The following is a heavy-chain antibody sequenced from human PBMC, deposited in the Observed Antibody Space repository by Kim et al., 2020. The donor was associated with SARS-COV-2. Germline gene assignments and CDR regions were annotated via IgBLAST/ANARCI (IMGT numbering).Heavy chain of an antibody. V-gene: IGHV3-30*02. J-gene: IGHJ4*02. Sequence: YYADSVRGRFSISRDNSKNTLYLQMNSLGVEDTALYYCATGYYHDSSSYDYWGQGTLVTVSS. CDR3: ATGYYHDSSSYDY. D-gene: IGHD3-22*01.